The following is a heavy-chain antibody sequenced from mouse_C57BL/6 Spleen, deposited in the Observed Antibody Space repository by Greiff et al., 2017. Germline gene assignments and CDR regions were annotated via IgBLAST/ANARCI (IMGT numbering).Heavy chain of an antibody. Sequence: VQLQQSGPELVKPGASVTMSCKASGYTFTDYNMHWVKQSPGKSLEWIGYINPNHGGTSYNQKFKGKATLTVNQSSSTAYMELRSLTSEDSAVYYCARSGYGNYDYAMDYWGQGTSGTVSS. J-gene: IGHJ4*01. CDR3: ARSGYGNYDYAMDY. V-gene: IGHV1-22*01. CDR2: INPNHGGT. D-gene: IGHD2-1*01. CDR1: GYTFTDYN.